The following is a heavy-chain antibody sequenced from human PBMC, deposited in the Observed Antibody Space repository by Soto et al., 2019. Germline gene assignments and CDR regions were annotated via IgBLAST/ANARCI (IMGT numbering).Heavy chain of an antibody. V-gene: IGHV1-2*04. J-gene: IGHJ4*02. CDR2: INPNSGGT. CDR3: ARETSGGSFDY. CDR1: GYTFTGNY. D-gene: IGHD2-15*01. Sequence: ASVKVSCKACGYTFTGNYMHWVRQAPGQGLEWMGWINPNSGGTNYAQKFQGWVTMTRDTSISTAYMELSRLRSDDTAVYYCARETSGGSFDYWGQGTLVTVSS.